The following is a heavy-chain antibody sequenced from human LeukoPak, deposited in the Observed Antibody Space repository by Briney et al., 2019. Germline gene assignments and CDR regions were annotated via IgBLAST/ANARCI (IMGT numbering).Heavy chain of an antibody. Sequence: PGGSLRLSCAASGFTFSSYAMSWVRQAPGKGLEWVSAISGSGGSTYYADSVKGRFTISRDNSKNTLYLQMNSLRAEDTAVYYCAKCRYDFWSGYYYFDYWGKGTLVTVSS. D-gene: IGHD3-3*01. J-gene: IGHJ4*02. V-gene: IGHV3-23*01. CDR3: AKCRYDFWSGYYYFDY. CDR2: ISGSGGST. CDR1: GFTFSSYA.